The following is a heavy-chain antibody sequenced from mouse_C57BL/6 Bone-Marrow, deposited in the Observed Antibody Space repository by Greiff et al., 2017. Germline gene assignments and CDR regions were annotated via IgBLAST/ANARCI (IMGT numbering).Heavy chain of an antibody. V-gene: IGHV1-63*01. J-gene: IGHJ2*01. CDR1: GYTFTNYW. CDR2: IYPGGGYT. CDR3: ARLDGYSYFDY. Sequence: VQLQQSGAELVRPGTSVKMSCTASGYTFTNYWIGWAKQRPGHGLEWIGDIYPGGGYTNYNEKFKGKATLTADKSSSTAYMQFSSLTSEDSAIYYCARLDGYSYFDYWGQGTTLTVSS. D-gene: IGHD2-3*01.